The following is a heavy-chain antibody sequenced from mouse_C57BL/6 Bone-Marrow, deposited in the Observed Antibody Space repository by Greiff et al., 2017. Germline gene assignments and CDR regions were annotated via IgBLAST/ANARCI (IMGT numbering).Heavy chain of an antibody. D-gene: IGHD2-5*01. Sequence: EVKLMESGGGLVQPGGSRGLSCEGSGFTFSGFWMSWVRQTPGKTLEWIGDINSDGSAINYAPSIKDRFTIFRDNDKSTLYLQMSNVRSEDTATYFCTRYSNYWYFDVWGTGTTVTVSS. CDR1: GFTFSGFW. V-gene: IGHV11-2*01. CDR3: TRYSNYWYFDV. CDR2: INSDGSAI. J-gene: IGHJ1*03.